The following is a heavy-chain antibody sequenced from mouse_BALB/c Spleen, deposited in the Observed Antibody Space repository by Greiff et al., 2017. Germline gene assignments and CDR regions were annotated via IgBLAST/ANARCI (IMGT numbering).Heavy chain of an antibody. J-gene: IGHJ4*01. CDR1: GFTFSSFG. D-gene: IGHD2-1*01. V-gene: IGHV5-6-5*01. Sequence: EVKLVESGGGLVQPGGSRKLSCAASGFTFSSFGMHWVRQAPEKGLEWVAYISSGGSTYYPDSVKGRFTISRDNARNILYLQMSSLRSEDTAMYYCARGKEYYGNYNYAMDYWGQGTSVTVSS. CDR2: ISSGGST. CDR3: ARGKEYYGNYNYAMDY.